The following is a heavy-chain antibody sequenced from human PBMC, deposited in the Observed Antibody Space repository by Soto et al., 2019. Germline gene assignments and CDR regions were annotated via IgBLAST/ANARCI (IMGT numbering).Heavy chain of an antibody. CDR3: ARGTLYGLGYSSGWPNFDY. V-gene: IGHV3-30-3*01. J-gene: IGHJ4*02. CDR1: GFTFSSYA. D-gene: IGHD6-19*01. Sequence: QVQLVESGGGVVQPGRSLRLSCAASGFTFSSYAMQWVRQAPGKGLEWVAVISYDGINKYYADSVKGRFTISRDNSKNTLYLQINSLRAEDTAVYYCARGTLYGLGYSSGWPNFDYWGQGTLVTVSS. CDR2: ISYDGINK.